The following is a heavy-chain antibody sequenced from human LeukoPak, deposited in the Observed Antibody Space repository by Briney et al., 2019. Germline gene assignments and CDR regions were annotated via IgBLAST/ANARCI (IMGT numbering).Heavy chain of an antibody. CDR3: ARVDDYGYY. V-gene: IGHV3-48*01. D-gene: IGHD4-17*01. Sequence: GGSLRLSCAASGFTFGSYGMHWVRQAPGKGLEWVSYISSSSSTIYYADSVKGRFTISRDNAKNSLYLQMNSLRAEDTAVYYCARVDDYGYYWGQGTLVTVSS. CDR2: ISSSSSTI. CDR1: GFTFGSYG. J-gene: IGHJ4*02.